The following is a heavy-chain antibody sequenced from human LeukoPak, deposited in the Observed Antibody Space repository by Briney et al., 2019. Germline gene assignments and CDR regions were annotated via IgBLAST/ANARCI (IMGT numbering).Heavy chain of an antibody. D-gene: IGHD3-22*01. J-gene: IGHJ3*02. CDR3: ARLATNYYDSSPFHSGGAFDI. CDR1: GGSISSSSYY. V-gene: IGHV4-39*01. Sequence: RPSETLSLTCTVSGGSISSSSYYWGWIRQPPGKGLEWIGSIYYSGSTYYNPSLKSRVTISVDTSKNQFSLKLSSVTAADTAVYYCARLATNYYDSSPFHSGGAFDIWGQGTMVPVSS. CDR2: IYYSGST.